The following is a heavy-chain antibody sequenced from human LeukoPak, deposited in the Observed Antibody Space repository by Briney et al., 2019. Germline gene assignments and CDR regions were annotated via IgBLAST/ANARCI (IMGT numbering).Heavy chain of an antibody. V-gene: IGHV4-59*12. CDR1: GGSISSYY. D-gene: IGHD3-9*01. CDR2: IYYSGST. Sequence: SETLSLTCTVSGGSISSYYWSWIRQPPGKGLEWIGYIYYSGSTNYNPSLKSRVTISVDTSKNQFSLKLSSVTAADTAVYYCAREAPYYDILTGYHDGGHWFDPWGQGTLVTVSS. J-gene: IGHJ5*02. CDR3: AREAPYYDILTGYHDGGHWFDP.